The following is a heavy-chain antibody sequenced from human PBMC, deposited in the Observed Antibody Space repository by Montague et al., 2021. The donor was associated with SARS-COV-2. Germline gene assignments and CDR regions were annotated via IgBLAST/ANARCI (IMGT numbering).Heavy chain of an antibody. CDR3: ARSRSLGSGLSFPSWYFDX. Sequence: TLSLTCAVSGGSISSGGYSWSWIRQPPGKGLEWIGYIYRSGATYYNPSLRSRVTMSVDRSQNHLYLRLTSVTAADTAVYYRARSRSLGSGLSFPSWYFDXWGQGTLVTVTP. V-gene: IGHV4-30-2*01. CDR2: IYRSGAT. J-gene: IGHJ4*02. CDR1: GGSISSGGYS. D-gene: IGHD5-12*01.